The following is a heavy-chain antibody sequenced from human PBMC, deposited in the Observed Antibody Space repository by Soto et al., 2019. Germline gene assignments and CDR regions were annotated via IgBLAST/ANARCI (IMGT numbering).Heavy chain of an antibody. D-gene: IGHD3-10*01. CDR2: IYYSGST. Sequence: PWETLSLTCTVSGGSISSGGYYWSLIRQHPGKGLEWIGYIYYSGSTYYNPSLESRVTISVDTSKNQFSLKLSSVTAADTAVSYCARVTMVRGDLFDYWGQGTLVTVSS. V-gene: IGHV4-31*03. J-gene: IGHJ4*02. CDR3: ARVTMVRGDLFDY. CDR1: GGSISSGGYY.